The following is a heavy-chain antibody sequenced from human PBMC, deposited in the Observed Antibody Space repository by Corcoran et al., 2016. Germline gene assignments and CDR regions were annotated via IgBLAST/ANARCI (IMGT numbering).Heavy chain of an antibody. CDR2: IWYDGSNK. V-gene: IGHV3-33*01. Sequence: QAQLVESGGGVVQPGRSLRLSCAASGFNFRSYGMHWVRQAPDKGLEWVAIIWYDGSNKYYADSVKGRFTISRDNSKNTLYLQMNSLRGEDTALYYCARVVGSGSSYWYIDLWGRGTQVTV. D-gene: IGHD3-3*01. CDR3: ARVVGSGSSYWYIDL. J-gene: IGHJ2*01. CDR1: GFNFRSYG.